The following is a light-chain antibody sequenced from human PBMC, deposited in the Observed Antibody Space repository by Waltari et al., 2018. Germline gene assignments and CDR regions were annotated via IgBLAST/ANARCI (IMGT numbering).Light chain of an antibody. V-gene: IGLV1-40*01. CDR1: SSNIGAGSD. Sequence: QSVLTQPPSVSGAPGQRVTISCTGRSSNIGAGSDVHWYQQLPGAAPKLHIYAYCNRPSGVPDRFYVSRSGTSASLAITGLQAEDEADYYCQSYDSSLSAVFGGGTKLTVL. CDR3: QSYDSSLSAV. J-gene: IGLJ3*02. CDR2: AYC.